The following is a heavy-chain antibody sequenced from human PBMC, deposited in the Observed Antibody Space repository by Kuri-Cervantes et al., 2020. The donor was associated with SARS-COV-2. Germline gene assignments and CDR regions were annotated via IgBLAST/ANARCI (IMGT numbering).Heavy chain of an antibody. D-gene: IGHD3-10*01. CDR2: INAGNGNT. V-gene: IGHV1-3*01. Sequence: ASVKVSSKASRYTFTSYAMHWVRQAPGQRLEWMGWINAGNGNTKYSQKFQGRVTITRDTSASTAYMELSSLRSEDTAVYYCARGDLWFGELDYYGMDVWGQGTTVTVSS. J-gene: IGHJ6*02. CDR1: RYTFTSYA. CDR3: ARGDLWFGELDYYGMDV.